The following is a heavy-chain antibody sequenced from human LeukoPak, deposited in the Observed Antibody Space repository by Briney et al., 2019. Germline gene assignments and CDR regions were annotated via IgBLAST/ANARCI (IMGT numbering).Heavy chain of an antibody. CDR2: ISGSGGST. V-gene: IGHV3-23*01. D-gene: IGHD2-15*01. Sequence: PGGSLRLSCAASGFTFSSYSMNWVRQAPGKGLEWVSAISGSGGSTYYADSVKGRFTISRDNSKNTLYLQMNSLRAEDTAVYYCAMDIVVVVAAPFDYWGQGTLVTVSS. CDR1: GFTFSSYS. J-gene: IGHJ4*02. CDR3: AMDIVVVVAAPFDY.